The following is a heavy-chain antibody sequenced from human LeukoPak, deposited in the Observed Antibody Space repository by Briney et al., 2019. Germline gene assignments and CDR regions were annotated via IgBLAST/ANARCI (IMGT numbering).Heavy chain of an antibody. CDR1: GFTFSSYE. D-gene: IGHD2-21*01. V-gene: IGHV3-48*03. CDR3: ARRVCAGDTCYLDY. Sequence: GGSLRLSCAASGFTFSSYEMNWVRQAPGKGLEWVSYISSSGITIKSADSVKGRFTISRDNAQKSLYLQMSSLRAEDTAVYYCARRVCAGDTCYLDYWGQGTLVTVSS. J-gene: IGHJ4*02. CDR2: ISSSGITI.